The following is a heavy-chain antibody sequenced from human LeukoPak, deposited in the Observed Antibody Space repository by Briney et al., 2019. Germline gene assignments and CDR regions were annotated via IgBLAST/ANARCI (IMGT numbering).Heavy chain of an antibody. D-gene: IGHD6-19*01. J-gene: IGHJ5*02. CDR3: AEGAGKA. CDR2: ISYDGSNK. CDR1: GFTFSSYG. Sequence: GGSLRLSCAASGFTFSSYGMHWVRQAPGRGLEWVAVISYDGSNKYYADSVKGRFTISRDNSKNTLYLQMNSLRAEDTAVYYCAEGAGKAWGQGTLVTVSS. V-gene: IGHV3-30*03.